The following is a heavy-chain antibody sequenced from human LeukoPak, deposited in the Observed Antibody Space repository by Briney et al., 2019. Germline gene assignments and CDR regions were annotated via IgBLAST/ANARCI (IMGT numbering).Heavy chain of an antibody. D-gene: IGHD6-13*01. V-gene: IGHV3-23*01. J-gene: IGHJ4*02. CDR2: ISGGGSSA. CDR3: AKVIPAAGLDY. CDR1: GFTFRSYA. Sequence: PGGSLRLSCAASGFTFRSYAMNWVRQAPVKGLEWVSAISGGGSSAYYADSVKGRFAISRDNSKNTLFLQMNSLRVEDTAIYYCAKVIPAAGLDYWGQGTLVTVSS.